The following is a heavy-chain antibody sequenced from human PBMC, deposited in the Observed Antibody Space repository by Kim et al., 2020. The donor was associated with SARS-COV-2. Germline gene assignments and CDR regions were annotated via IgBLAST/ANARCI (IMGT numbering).Heavy chain of an antibody. CDR3: AKGNYWGIAVAGQVPYYYYGMDV. CDR1: GFTFSSYA. CDR2: ISGSGGST. D-gene: IGHD6-19*01. Sequence: GGSLRLSCAASGFTFSSYAMSWVRQAPGKGLEWVSAISGSGGSTYYADSVKGRFTISRDNSKNTLYLQMNSLRAEDTAVYYCAKGNYWGIAVAGQVPYYYYGMDVWGQGTTVTVSS. V-gene: IGHV3-23*01. J-gene: IGHJ6*02.